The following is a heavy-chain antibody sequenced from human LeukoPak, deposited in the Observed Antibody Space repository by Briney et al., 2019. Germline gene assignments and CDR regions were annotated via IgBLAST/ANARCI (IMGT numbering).Heavy chain of an antibody. D-gene: IGHD2-2*01. Sequence: ASVKVSCKASGGTFSSYAISWVRQAPGQGLEWMGGIIPIFGTANYAQKFQGRVTITADESTSTAYMELSSLRSEDTAVYYCASGDIVVVPAAPNFDYWGQGTLVTVSS. V-gene: IGHV1-69*13. CDR2: IIPIFGTA. CDR3: ASGDIVVVPAAPNFDY. CDR1: GGTFSSYA. J-gene: IGHJ4*02.